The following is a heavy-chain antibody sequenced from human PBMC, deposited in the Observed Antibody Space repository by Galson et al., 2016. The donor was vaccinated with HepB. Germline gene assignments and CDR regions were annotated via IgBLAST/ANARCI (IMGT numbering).Heavy chain of an antibody. CDR1: GFTFDDYT. Sequence: SLRLSCAASGFTFDDYTMHWVRQAPGKGLEWVSLISWDGGSTYYADSVRGRFTISRDNSKNTLYLQMNSLRAEDTAIYYCAKHSPGLFWGQGTLVTVSS. CDR2: ISWDGGST. V-gene: IGHV3-43*01. D-gene: IGHD2-15*01. J-gene: IGHJ4*02. CDR3: AKHSPGLF.